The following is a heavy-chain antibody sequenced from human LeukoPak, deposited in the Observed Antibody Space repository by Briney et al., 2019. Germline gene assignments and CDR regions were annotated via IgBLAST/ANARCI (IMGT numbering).Heavy chain of an antibody. D-gene: IGHD4-17*01. J-gene: IGHJ4*02. V-gene: IGHV3-23*01. CDR3: AKERATVTPIVDYFDY. Sequence: GGSQRLSCAASGFTFSSYAMSWVRQAPGKGLEWVSAISGSGGTTNYADSVKGRFTISRDNSKYTLDLQMDSLRAEDTAVYYCAKERATVTPIVDYFDYWGQGTLVTVSS. CDR2: ISGSGGTT. CDR1: GFTFSSYA.